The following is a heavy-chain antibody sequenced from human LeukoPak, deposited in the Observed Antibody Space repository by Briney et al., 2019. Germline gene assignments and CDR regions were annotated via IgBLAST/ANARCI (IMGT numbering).Heavy chain of an antibody. D-gene: IGHD5-12*01. CDR2: IYHSGST. CDR1: GGSISSYY. V-gene: IGHV4-59*01. J-gene: IGHJ4*02. CDR3: ARDGYSGNDGL. Sequence: SETLSLTCTVSGGSISSYYWSWIRQPPGKGLEWIGYIYHSGSTKYNPSLKSRVTISVDTSKNQFFLKLSSVTAADTAVYYCARDGYSGNDGLWGQGSLVTVSS.